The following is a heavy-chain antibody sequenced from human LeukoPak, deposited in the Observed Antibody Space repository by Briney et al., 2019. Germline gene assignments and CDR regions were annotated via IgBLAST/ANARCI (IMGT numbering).Heavy chain of an antibody. CDR3: ARDSAEYYYGSGMAFDI. V-gene: IGHV3-7*01. D-gene: IGHD3-10*01. CDR1: GFTFSSYA. J-gene: IGHJ3*02. Sequence: GGSLRLSCAASGFTFSSYAMSWVRQAPGKGLEWVANIKQDGSEKYYVDSVKGRFTISRDNAKNSLYLQMNSLRAEDTAVYYCARDSAEYYYGSGMAFDIWGQGTMVTVSS. CDR2: IKQDGSEK.